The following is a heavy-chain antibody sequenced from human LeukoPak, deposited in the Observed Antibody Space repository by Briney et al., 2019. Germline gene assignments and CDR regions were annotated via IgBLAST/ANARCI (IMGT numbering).Heavy chain of an antibody. V-gene: IGHV4-38-2*01. CDR2: IYHSGST. J-gene: IGHJ4*02. CDR1: GYSISSGYY. CDR3: ARVGGYDFWSGSYFDN. Sequence: SETLSLTCAVSGYSISSGYYWGWIRPPPGKGLEWIGSIYHSGSTYYNPSLKSRVTISVDTSKNQFSLKLSSVTAADTAVYYCARVGGYDFWSGSYFDNWGQGMLVTVSS. D-gene: IGHD3-3*01.